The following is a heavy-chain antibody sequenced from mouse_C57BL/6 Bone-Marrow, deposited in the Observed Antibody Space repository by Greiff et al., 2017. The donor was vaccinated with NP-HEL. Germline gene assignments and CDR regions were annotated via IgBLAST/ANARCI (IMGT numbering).Heavy chain of an antibody. D-gene: IGHD1-1*01. Sequence: VMLVESGPGLVQPSQSLSITCTVSGFSLTSYGVHWVRQSPGKGLEWLGVIWSGGSTDYNAAFISRLSISKDNSKSQVFFKMNSLQADDTAIYYCARNGGSRTWYFDVWGTGTTVTVSS. CDR2: IWSGGST. J-gene: IGHJ1*03. V-gene: IGHV2-2*01. CDR1: GFSLTSYG. CDR3: ARNGGSRTWYFDV.